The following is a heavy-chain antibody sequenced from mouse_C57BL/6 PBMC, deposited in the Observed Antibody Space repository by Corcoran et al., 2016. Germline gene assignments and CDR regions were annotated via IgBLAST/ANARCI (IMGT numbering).Heavy chain of an antibody. CDR2: INTYSGVP. J-gene: IGHJ4*01. D-gene: IGHD1-1*01. Sequence: QIQLVQSGPELKKPGETVKISCKASGYTFTTYGMSWVKQAPGKGLKWMGWINTYSGVPTYADDFKGRFAFSLETSASTAYLQINNLKNEDTATDFCARNYYGSVYAMDYWGQGTSVTVSS. V-gene: IGHV9-3*01. CDR3: ARNYYGSVYAMDY. CDR1: GYTFTTYG.